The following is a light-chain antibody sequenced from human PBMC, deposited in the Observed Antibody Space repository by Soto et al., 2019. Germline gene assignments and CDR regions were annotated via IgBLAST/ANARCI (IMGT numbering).Light chain of an antibody. J-gene: IGKJ2*01. CDR1: QSVSSN. CDR3: QQYNNCPVT. V-gene: IGKV3-15*01. Sequence: EIVMTQSPATLSVSPGERATLSCRASQSVSSNLAWYQQKPGQAPRLLIYGASTRATGIPARFSGSGSGTGFTLTISSLQSEDFAVYYCQQYNNCPVTFGQGTKLEIK. CDR2: GAS.